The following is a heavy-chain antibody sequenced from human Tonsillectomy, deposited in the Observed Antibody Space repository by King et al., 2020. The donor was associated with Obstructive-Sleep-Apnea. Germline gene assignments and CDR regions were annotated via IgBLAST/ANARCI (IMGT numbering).Heavy chain of an antibody. D-gene: IGHD3-10*01. CDR1: GYTFTSFD. J-gene: IGHJ4*02. V-gene: IGHV1-8*01. CDR2: MNPNSGNT. CDR3: ARGLGITYYYTSGSNPNDY. Sequence: QLVQSGAEVKKPGASVKVSCKASGYTFTSFDINWLRQATGQGLEWMGWMNPNSGNTGYAQNFQGRVTMTRNTSIRTAYMELSSLTSEDTAVYYCARGLGITYYYTSGSNPNDYWGQGTLVTVSS.